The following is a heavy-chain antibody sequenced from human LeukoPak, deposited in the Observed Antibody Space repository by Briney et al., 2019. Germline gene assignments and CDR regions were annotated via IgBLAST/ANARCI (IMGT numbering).Heavy chain of an antibody. J-gene: IGHJ3*02. Sequence: SETLSLTCTVYGGSISSSSYYWGWIRQPPGKGLEWIGSIYYSGSTYYNPSLKSRVTISVDTSKNQFSLKLSSVTAADTAVYYCARYDSSDYRDAFDIWGQGTMVTVSS. CDR2: IYYSGST. CDR3: ARYDSSDYRDAFDI. CDR1: GGSISSSSYY. V-gene: IGHV4-39*01. D-gene: IGHD3-22*01.